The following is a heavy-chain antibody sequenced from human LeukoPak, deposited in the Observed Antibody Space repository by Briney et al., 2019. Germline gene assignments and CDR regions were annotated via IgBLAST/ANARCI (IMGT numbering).Heavy chain of an antibody. CDR1: GYTFTSYD. D-gene: IGHD3-3*01. CDR3: ATGITIFGVVILDY. J-gene: IGHJ4*02. CDR2: MNPNSGNT. V-gene: IGHV1-8*01. Sequence: ASVKVSCKASGYTFTSYDINWVRQATGQGLEWMGWMNPNSGNTGYAQKFQGRVTMTRDTSISTAYMGLSRLRSDDTAVYYCATGITIFGVVILDYWGQGTLVTVSS.